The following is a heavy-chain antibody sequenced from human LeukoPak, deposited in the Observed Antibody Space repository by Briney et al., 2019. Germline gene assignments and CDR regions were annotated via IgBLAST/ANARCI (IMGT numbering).Heavy chain of an antibody. CDR1: GGTFSSYA. CDR3: ARGDGYGGNSAIEFDY. J-gene: IGHJ4*02. V-gene: IGHV1-46*01. CDR2: INPSGGST. D-gene: IGHD2-21*02. Sequence: ASVKVSCKASGGTFSSYAISWVRQAPGQGLEWMGIINPSGGSTSYAQKFQGRVTMTRDTSTSTVYMELSSLRSEDTAVYCCARGDGYGGNSAIEFDYWGQGTLVTVSS.